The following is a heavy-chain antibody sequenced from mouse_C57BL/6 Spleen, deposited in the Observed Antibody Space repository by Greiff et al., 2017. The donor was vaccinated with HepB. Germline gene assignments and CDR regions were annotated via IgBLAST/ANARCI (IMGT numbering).Heavy chain of an antibody. Sequence: VMLVESGPGLVQPSQSLSITCTVSGFSLTSYGVHWVRQSPGKGLEWLGVIWSGGSTDYNAAFISRLSISKDNSKSQVFFKMNSLQADDTAIYYCARGTYGSFDYWGQGTTLTVSS. CDR2: IWSGGST. D-gene: IGHD1-1*01. V-gene: IGHV2-2*01. J-gene: IGHJ2*01. CDR1: GFSLTSYG. CDR3: ARGTYGSFDY.